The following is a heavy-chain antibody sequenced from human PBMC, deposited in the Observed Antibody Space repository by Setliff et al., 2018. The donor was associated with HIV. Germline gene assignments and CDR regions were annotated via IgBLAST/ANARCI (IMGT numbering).Heavy chain of an antibody. V-gene: IGHV4-59*08. Sequence: SETLSLTCTVSGGSISSYYWTWIRQPPGKGLEWIGYIYYSGSTNYNPSLKSRVTISVDTSKDQFSLKLTSVTAADTAVYYCARVPSGLWFGKWGNWGQGTLVTVS. CDR3: ARVPSGLWFGKWGN. J-gene: IGHJ4*02. CDR2: IYYSGST. CDR1: GGSISSYY. D-gene: IGHD3-10*01.